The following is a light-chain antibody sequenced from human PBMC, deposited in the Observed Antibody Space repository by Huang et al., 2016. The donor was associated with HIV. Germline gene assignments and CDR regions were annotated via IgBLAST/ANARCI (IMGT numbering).Light chain of an antibody. V-gene: IGKV1-33*01. CDR3: QQYDNFPPT. CDR2: DAS. CDR1: QDISNY. J-gene: IGKJ1*01. Sequence: DIQMTQSPSSLSASVGDRVTITCQASQDISNYLNWYLQKPGKAPKLLLYDASSLETGGPSMFSGSGSGTDFTFTISSLQPEDIATYYCQQYDNFPPTFGQGTKVEIK.